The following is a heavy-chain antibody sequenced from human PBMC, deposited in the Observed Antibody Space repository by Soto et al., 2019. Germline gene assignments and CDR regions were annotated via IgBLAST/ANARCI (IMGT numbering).Heavy chain of an antibody. J-gene: IGHJ4*02. D-gene: IGHD5-18*01. CDR1: GFSFTTYA. Sequence: PGGSLRLSCAASGFSFTTYAMHWVRQAPGKGLEWVAVISDDGSIKYYADSVKGRFTISRDNSKNTFYLQMNSLRGDDTALYYCARAIETAMDPCDYWGQGALVPSPQ. CDR3: ARAIETAMDPCDY. CDR2: ISDDGSIK. V-gene: IGHV3-30-3*01.